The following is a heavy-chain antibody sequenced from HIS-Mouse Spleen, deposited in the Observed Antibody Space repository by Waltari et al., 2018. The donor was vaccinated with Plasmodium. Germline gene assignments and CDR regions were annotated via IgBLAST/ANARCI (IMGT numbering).Heavy chain of an antibody. J-gene: IGHJ4*02. CDR1: GFPVIIKY. Sequence: EVQLLESGGGLVQLGGSLGPPCDASGFPVIIKYMRGVRQAPGKGLEWVSVIYSGGSTYYADSVKGRFTISRDNSKNTLYLQMNSLRAEDTAVYYCATPRVGGSYFDYWGQGTLVTVSS. CDR3: ATPRVGGSYFDY. V-gene: IGHV3-66*01. CDR2: IYSGGST. D-gene: IGHD1-26*01.